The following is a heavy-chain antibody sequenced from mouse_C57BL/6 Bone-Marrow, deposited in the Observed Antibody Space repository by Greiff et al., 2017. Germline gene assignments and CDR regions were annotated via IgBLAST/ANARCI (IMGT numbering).Heavy chain of an antibody. J-gene: IGHJ3*01. Sequence: EVQRVESGEGLVKPGGSLKLSCAASGFTFSSYAMSWVRQTPEKRLEWVAYISSGGDYIYYADTVKGRFTISRDNARNTLYLQMSSLKSEDTAMYYCTRDRGGTRCAYWGQGTLVTVSA. CDR3: TRDRGGTRCAY. V-gene: IGHV5-9-1*02. CDR2: ISSGGDYI. D-gene: IGHD3-1*01. CDR1: GFTFSSYA.